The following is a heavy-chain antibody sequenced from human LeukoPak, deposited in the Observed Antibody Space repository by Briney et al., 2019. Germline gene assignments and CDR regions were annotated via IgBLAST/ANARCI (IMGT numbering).Heavy chain of an antibody. V-gene: IGHV3-9*01. J-gene: IGHJ4*02. D-gene: IGHD1-26*01. CDR1: GFTFDDYA. CDR2: ISWNSGTI. CDR3: AKASWWELLGYFDY. Sequence: GRSLRLSCAASGFTFDDYAMHWVRQAPGKGLEWVSGISWNSGTIGYADSVKGRFIISRDNAKNSLYLQMNSLRAEDTALYYCAKASWWELLGYFDYWGQGTLVTASS.